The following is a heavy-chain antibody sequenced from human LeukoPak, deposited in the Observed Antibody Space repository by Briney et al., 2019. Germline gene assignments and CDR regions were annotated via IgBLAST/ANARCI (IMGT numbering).Heavy chain of an antibody. CDR3: AREATTVTTQVYYYGMDV. CDR1: GYTFTSYY. Sequence: ASVKVSCKASGYTFTSYYMHWVRQAPGQGLEWMGIINPSGGSTSYAQKFQGRVTMTRDTSTSTVYMELSRLRSEDTAVYYCAREATTVTTQVYYYGMDVWGKGTTVTVSS. CDR2: INPSGGST. J-gene: IGHJ6*04. D-gene: IGHD4-17*01. V-gene: IGHV1-46*01.